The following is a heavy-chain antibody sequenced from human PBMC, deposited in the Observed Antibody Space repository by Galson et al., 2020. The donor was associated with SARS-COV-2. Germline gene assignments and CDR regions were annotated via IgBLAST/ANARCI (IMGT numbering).Heavy chain of an antibody. V-gene: IGHV3-48*03. CDR3: ATVLADAAMDD. J-gene: IGHJ4*02. CDR1: GFSFSTYE. D-gene: IGHD2-2*01. Sequence: GESLKISCAASGFSFSTYEMNWVRQAPGKGLEWVSYISGSGDNIYYAESVKGRFTISRDNAKDSLYLQMNSLRADDMAVYYCATVLADAAMDDWGQGTLVTVSS. CDR2: ISGSGDNI.